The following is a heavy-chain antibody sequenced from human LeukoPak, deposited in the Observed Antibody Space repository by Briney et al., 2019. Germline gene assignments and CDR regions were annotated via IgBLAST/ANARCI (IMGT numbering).Heavy chain of an antibody. V-gene: IGHV3-23*01. CDR1: GFTFSTYA. J-gene: IGHJ4*02. CDR3: AKAMSTDHYDSRGFYRVDFDS. D-gene: IGHD3-22*01. Sequence: GGSLRLSCAASGFTFSTYAMSWVRQAPGKGLEWVSALTNSGGSGGVTYYADSVKGRFIISRDNSKSTLYLQLSSLRAEDTAVYYCAKAMSTDHYDSRGFYRVDFDSWGQGTLVTISS. CDR2: LTNSGGSGGVT.